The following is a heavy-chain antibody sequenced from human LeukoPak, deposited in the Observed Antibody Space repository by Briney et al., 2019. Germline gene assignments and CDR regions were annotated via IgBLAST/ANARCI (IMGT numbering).Heavy chain of an antibody. V-gene: IGHV4-59*11. CDR1: GGSISSHY. Sequence: PSETLSLTCTVSGGSISSHYWSWIRRPPGKGLEWIANIYYSGNTNYNPSLKSRVTISVDTSKNQFSLKLSSVTAADTALYYCAKVRKETVRGGDCYVFDYWGQGTLVTVSS. D-gene: IGHD2-21*02. CDR2: IYYSGNT. J-gene: IGHJ4*02. CDR3: AKVRKETVRGGDCYVFDY.